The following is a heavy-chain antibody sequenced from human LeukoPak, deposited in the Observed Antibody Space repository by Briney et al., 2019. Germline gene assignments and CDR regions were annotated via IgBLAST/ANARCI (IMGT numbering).Heavy chain of an antibody. J-gene: IGHJ6*02. V-gene: IGHV3-30-3*01. CDR1: GFTFSSYA. CDR2: ISYDGSNE. Sequence: RTGGSLRLSCAASGFTFSSYAMYWVRQAPGKGLEWVAVISYDGSNEYYADSVKGRFTISRDNTKNTLYLQMNSLRAEDTAVYYCARGVAVAGTDYGLDVWGQGTTVTVFS. D-gene: IGHD6-19*01. CDR3: ARGVAVAGTDYGLDV.